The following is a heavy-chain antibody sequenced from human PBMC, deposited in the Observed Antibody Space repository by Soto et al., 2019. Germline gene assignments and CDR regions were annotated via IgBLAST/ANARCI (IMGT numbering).Heavy chain of an antibody. D-gene: IGHD2-15*01. J-gene: IGHJ5*02. CDR2: INHSGST. CDR3: ARGGVGYCSGGSCYSDWFDP. CDR1: GGSFSGYY. Sequence: SETLSLTCAVYGGSFSGYYWSWIRQPPGKGLEWIGEINHSGSTNYNPSLKSRVTISVDTSKNQFSLKLSSVTAADTAVYYCARGGVGYCSGGSCYSDWFDPWGQGTLVTVSS. V-gene: IGHV4-34*01.